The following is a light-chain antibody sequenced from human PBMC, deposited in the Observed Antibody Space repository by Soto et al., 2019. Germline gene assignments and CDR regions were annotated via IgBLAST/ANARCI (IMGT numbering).Light chain of an antibody. V-gene: IGLV2-14*03. CDR1: GSDIGAYAY. CDR3: SSYTRTSSVI. Sequence: SALTQPASVSGSPGQSIAISCTGTGSDIGAYAYVSWYQQHPGKVPKLIVFDVNYRPSGVSSRFSGSKSGNTASLTISGLQAEDEADYYCSSYTRTSSVIFGGGTKVTVL. J-gene: IGLJ2*01. CDR2: DVN.